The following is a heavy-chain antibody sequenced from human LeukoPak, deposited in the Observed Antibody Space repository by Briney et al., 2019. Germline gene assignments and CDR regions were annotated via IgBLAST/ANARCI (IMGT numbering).Heavy chain of an antibody. CDR2: LSTSGGST. CDR1: GFTFSSYS. J-gene: IGHJ4*02. V-gene: IGHV3-23*01. CDR3: AKGGSWSHFDY. Sequence: PGGSLRLSCAASGFTFSSYSMNWVRQAPGKGLEWVSSLSTSGGSTYYADSVKGRFTISRDNSQNTLYLQLNSLRAEDTAVYFCAKGGSWSHFDYWGQGTLVTVSS. D-gene: IGHD6-13*01.